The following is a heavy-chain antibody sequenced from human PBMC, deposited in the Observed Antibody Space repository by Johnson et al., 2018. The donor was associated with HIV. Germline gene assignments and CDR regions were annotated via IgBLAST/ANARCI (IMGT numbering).Heavy chain of an antibody. V-gene: IGHV3-30*14. CDR2: ISYDGTNT. D-gene: IGHD6-6*01. CDR3: ASGVTARAPLLI. Sequence: QVQLVESGGGVVQPGRSMRLSCAASGFTFSSYDLHWVRQAPGKGLEWVAVISYDGTNTYYADSVRGRFTISRDNSRNTVSLQMIILRPKDTAMYYCASGVTARAPLLIWGQGTMVTVSS. J-gene: IGHJ3*02. CDR1: GFTFSSYD.